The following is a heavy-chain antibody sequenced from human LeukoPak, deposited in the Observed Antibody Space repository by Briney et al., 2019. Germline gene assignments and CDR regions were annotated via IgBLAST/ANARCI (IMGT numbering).Heavy chain of an antibody. CDR1: GFTFSSYS. CDR3: ARDSSGWYGLIDY. CDR2: ISSSSSYI. V-gene: IGHV3-21*01. D-gene: IGHD6-19*01. J-gene: IGHJ4*02. Sequence: GGSLRLSCAASGFTFSSYSMNWFRQAPGKGLEWVSSISSSSSYIYYADSVKGRFTISRDNAKNSLSLQMNSLRAEDTAVYYCARDSSGWYGLIDYWGQGILVTVSS.